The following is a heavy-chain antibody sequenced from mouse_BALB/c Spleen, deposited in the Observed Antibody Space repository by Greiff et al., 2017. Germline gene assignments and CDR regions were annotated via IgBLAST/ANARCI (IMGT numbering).Heavy chain of an antibody. D-gene: IGHD2-3*01. Sequence: VQLQQSGPELVKPGASVKMSCKASGYTFTSYVMHWVKQKPGQGLEWIGYINPYNDGTKYNEKFKGKATLTSDKSSSTAYMELSSLTSEDSAVYYCAIYDGYYGFAYWGQGTLVTVSA. V-gene: IGHV1-14*01. CDR1: GYTFTSYV. J-gene: IGHJ3*01. CDR3: AIYDGYYGFAY. CDR2: INPYNDGT.